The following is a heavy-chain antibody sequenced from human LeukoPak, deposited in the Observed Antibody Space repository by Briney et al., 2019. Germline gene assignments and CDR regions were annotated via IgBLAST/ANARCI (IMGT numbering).Heavy chain of an antibody. D-gene: IGHD3-10*01. CDR2: ISGDGGST. CDR3: ARATSGS. J-gene: IGHJ4*02. CDR1: GFTFDDYA. Sequence: GGSLRLSCAASGFTFDDYAMHWVRQAPGKGLEWVSLISGDGGSTYYVDSVKGRFTISRDNAKNSLYLQMNSLRAEDTAVYYCARATSGSWGQGTLVTVSS. V-gene: IGHV3-43*02.